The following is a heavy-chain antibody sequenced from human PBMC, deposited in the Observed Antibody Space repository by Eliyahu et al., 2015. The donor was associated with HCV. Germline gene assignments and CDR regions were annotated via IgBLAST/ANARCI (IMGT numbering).Heavy chain of an antibody. D-gene: IGHD3-3*01. CDR1: GFTFSNYG. CDR2: IWYDGSNE. V-gene: IGHV3-33*01. CDR3: ARGLSGGGSVDV. J-gene: IGHJ6*02. Sequence: QVQLVESGGGVVQPGRSLRLSCAASGFTFSNYGMHWVRQAPGTGLEWVASIWYDGSNEFYAGSVKGRFSISRDNSKNTLYLQMSSLKGEDTAVYYCARGLSGGGSVDVWGQGTTVTVSS.